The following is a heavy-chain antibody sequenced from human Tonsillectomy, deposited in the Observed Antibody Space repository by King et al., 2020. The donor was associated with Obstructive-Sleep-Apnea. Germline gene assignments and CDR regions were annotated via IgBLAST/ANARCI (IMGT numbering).Heavy chain of an antibody. J-gene: IGHJ4*02. CDR2: IRGGGGGT. CDR3: ATGATITVTGTFRF. CDR1: GFTFSSYA. V-gene: IGHV3-23*04. Sequence: VQLVESGGGLVQPGGSLRLSCAASGFTFSSYAMNWVRQAPGKGLEWVSAIRGGGGGTFNTDYVKGRFTASRDDSKNTLYLQMDSLRAEDTAVYYCATGATITVTGTFRFWGQGTLVIVSS. D-gene: IGHD6-19*01.